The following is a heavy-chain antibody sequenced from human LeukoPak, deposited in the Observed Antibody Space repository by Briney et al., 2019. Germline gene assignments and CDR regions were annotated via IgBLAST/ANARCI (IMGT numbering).Heavy chain of an antibody. D-gene: IGHD3-3*01. Sequence: SETLSLTCTVSGGSISSSSYYWGWIRQPPGKGLEWIGSIYYSGSTYYNPSLKSRVTISVDTSKNQFSLKLSSVTAADAAVYHCASIDFWSGYTRSYYYYMDVWGKGTTVTVSS. V-gene: IGHV4-39*01. CDR2: IYYSGST. J-gene: IGHJ6*03. CDR3: ASIDFWSGYTRSYYYYMDV. CDR1: GGSISSSSYY.